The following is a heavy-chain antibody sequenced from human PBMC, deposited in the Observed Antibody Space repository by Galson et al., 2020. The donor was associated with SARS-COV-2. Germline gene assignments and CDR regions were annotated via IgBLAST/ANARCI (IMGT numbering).Heavy chain of an antibody. V-gene: IGHV3-30-3*01. CDR3: AGGQGEPYYYGMDV. CDR1: GFTFSSYA. Sequence: GESLKISCAASGFTFSSYAMHWVRQAPGKGLEWVAVISYDGSNKYYADSVKGRFTISRDNSKNTLYLQINSLRAEDTAVYYCAGGQGEPYYYGMDVWGQGTTVTVSS. D-gene: IGHD2-21*01. CDR2: ISYDGSNK. J-gene: IGHJ6*02.